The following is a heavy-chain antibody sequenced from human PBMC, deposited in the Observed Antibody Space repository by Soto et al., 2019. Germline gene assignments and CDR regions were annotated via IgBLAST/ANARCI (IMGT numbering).Heavy chain of an antibody. CDR1: GGTFSSYR. Sequence: VQLVQSGAEVKKPGSSVKVSCKASGGTFSSYRINWVRQAPGQGLESVGGIVPIYRTADYAQKFQGRVTITAEESAGTSYMALRSLKSQDTDVYYCVRATGAMLSSSWGQGALVTVSS. CDR3: VRATGAMLSSS. D-gene: IGHD6-13*01. V-gene: IGHV1-69*01. CDR2: IVPIYRTA. J-gene: IGHJ4*02.